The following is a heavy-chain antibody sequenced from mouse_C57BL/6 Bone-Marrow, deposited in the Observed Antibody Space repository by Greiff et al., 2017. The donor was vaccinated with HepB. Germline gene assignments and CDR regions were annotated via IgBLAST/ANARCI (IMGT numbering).Heavy chain of an antibody. J-gene: IGHJ2*01. D-gene: IGHD2-3*01. CDR2: IYPGGGYT. V-gene: IGHV1-63*01. CDR3: ARRVDGYYYFDY. Sequence: QVQLKQSGAELVRPGTSVKMSCKASGYTFTNYWIGWAKQRPGHGLEWIGDIYPGGGYTNYNEKFKGKATLTADKSSSTAYMQFSSLTSEDSAIYYCARRVDGYYYFDYWGQGTTLTVSS. CDR1: GYTFTNYW.